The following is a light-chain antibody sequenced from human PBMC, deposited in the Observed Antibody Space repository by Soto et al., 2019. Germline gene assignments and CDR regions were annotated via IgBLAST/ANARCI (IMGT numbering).Light chain of an antibody. J-gene: IGLJ1*01. CDR2: EGT. CDR1: SSDVVSYNL. Sequence: QSVLTQPASVSGSPGRWITISCTGTSSDVVSYNLVSWYQQHPGEAPKLMIYEGTQRPSGVSNRFSGSKSGNTASLTISLLQAEDEADYYCCSYAGSSTFVFGSGTKVTVL. CDR3: CSYAGSSTFV. V-gene: IGLV2-23*03.